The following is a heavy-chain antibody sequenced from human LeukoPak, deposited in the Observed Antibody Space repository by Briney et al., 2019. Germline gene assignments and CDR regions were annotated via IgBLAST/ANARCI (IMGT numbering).Heavy chain of an antibody. CDR2: ISDSGDST. J-gene: IGHJ4*02. V-gene: IGHV3-23*01. CDR1: GFTFSSYA. Sequence: RTGGSLRLSCVASGFTFSSYAMSWVRQAPGEGLEWVSGISDSGDSTYYADPVKGRFTISGDNSKNALYLQMSTLRAEDTAVYYCARTTGCSSTSCYVNFWGQGTLVTVSS. D-gene: IGHD2-2*01. CDR3: ARTTGCSSTSCYVNF.